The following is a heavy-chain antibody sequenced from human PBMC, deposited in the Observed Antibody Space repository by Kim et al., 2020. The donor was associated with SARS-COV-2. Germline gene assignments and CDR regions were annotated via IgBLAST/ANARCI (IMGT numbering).Heavy chain of an antibody. J-gene: IGHJ4*02. CDR1: GYTFTDYY. Sequence: ASVKVSCKASGYTFTDYYIHWVRQAPGQGLEWMGWINPYSGDTNYAQKFQGRVTMTRDTSISTPYVELSSLRSDDTAVYYCVRSAHFWSGHYLDFWGQGTLITVSS. D-gene: IGHD3-3*01. CDR2: INPYSGDT. V-gene: IGHV1-2*02. CDR3: VRSAHFWSGHYLDF.